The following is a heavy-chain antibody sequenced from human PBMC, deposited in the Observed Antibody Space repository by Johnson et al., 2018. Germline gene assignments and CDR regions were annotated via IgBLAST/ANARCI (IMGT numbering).Heavy chain of an antibody. Sequence: VQLLESGAEVKKPGESLKISCKGSGYSFTSYWNGWVRQMPGKGLGWRGILYPGDSATRYTPSFQGQVPRSADKSISAAYLHWSRLKASDPAMYYCARHLPTVPPGDYYYYMDVWGKGTTVTVSS. D-gene: IGHD4-17*01. CDR2: LYPGDSAT. CDR3: ARHLPTVPPGDYYYYMDV. CDR1: GYSFTSYW. J-gene: IGHJ6*03. V-gene: IGHV5-51*01.